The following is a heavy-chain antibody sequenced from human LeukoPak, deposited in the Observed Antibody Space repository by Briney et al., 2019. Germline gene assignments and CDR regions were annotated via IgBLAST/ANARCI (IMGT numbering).Heavy chain of an antibody. CDR1: GFTSSSYW. Sequence: PGGSLRLSCAASGFTSSSYWMSWVRQAPGKGLEWVGNIKQDGSQKYYMDSVKGRVTISRDNAKNSVDLQMNSLRAADTAVYYCARENDGFDLWGQGTMVTVSS. V-gene: IGHV3-7*04. J-gene: IGHJ3*01. CDR3: ARENDGFDL. CDR2: IKQDGSQK.